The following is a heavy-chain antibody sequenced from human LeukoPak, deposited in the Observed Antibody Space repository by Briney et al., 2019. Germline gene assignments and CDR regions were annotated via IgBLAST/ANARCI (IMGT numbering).Heavy chain of an antibody. Sequence: ASVKVSCKASGYTFTGYYMHWVRQAPGQGLEWMGWINPNSGGTSYAQKFQGRVTMTRGTSISTAYMELSRLRSDDTAVYYCARGRYYYVGPFDYWGQGTLVTVSS. D-gene: IGHD3-10*01. V-gene: IGHV1-2*02. CDR2: INPNSGGT. CDR1: GYTFTGYY. J-gene: IGHJ4*02. CDR3: ARGRYYYVGPFDY.